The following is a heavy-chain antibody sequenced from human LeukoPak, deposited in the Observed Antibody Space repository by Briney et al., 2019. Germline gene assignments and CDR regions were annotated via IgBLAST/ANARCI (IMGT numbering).Heavy chain of an antibody. CDR2: IRGSGDAT. CDR1: KSTFVNYA. J-gene: IGHJ4*02. Sequence: GGSLRLSCAASKSTFVNYAMSCVRQAPGRGLEWVDSIRGSGDATYSAKSVKGRFTISRENSKSTLYLQMNSLRAEDTALYYCARAYYYDSGSYYGHFDYWGRGTLVTVSS. CDR3: ARAYYYDSGSYYGHFDY. V-gene: IGHV3-23*01. D-gene: IGHD3-10*01.